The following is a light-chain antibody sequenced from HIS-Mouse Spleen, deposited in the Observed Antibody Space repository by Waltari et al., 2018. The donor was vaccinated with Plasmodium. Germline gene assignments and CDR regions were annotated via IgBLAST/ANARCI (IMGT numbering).Light chain of an antibody. V-gene: IGLV3-10*01. CDR3: YSTDSSGNHRV. Sequence: SYELTQPPSVSVSPGPTARITCSGDALPNKYTYWSQQKSGQAPVLVIYEDSKRPPGIPERFSGSSPGTMATLTTSGAQVEEEADYYCYSTDSSGNHRVFGGGTKLTVL. CDR2: EDS. J-gene: IGLJ3*02. CDR1: ALPNKY.